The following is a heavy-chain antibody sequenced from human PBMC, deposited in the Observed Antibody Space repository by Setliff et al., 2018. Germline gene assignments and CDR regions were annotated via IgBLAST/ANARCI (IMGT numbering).Heavy chain of an antibody. V-gene: IGHV1-2*02. Sequence: ASVKVSCKASGYTLINYGISWVRQAPGQGLEWMGWINPDSGGTNYAQKFQGRVTMTRDTSISTAYMELNSLRSDDTAVFYCARGGSIYDHVWGSYRFVDSWGQGTLVTVSS. CDR3: ARGGSIYDHVWGSYRFVDS. D-gene: IGHD3-16*02. CDR2: INPDSGGT. CDR1: GYTLINYG. J-gene: IGHJ4*02.